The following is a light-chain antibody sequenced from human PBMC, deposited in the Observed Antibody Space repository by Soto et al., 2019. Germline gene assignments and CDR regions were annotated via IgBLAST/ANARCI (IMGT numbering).Light chain of an antibody. CDR3: QQYVSWT. CDR2: GTS. J-gene: IGKJ1*01. V-gene: IGKV3-20*01. CDR1: QTISSNY. Sequence: EIVVTQSPGTLSVSPGERAALSCRVSQTISSNYLAWYQQKPGQPPSLLIYGTSSRATGIPDRFSGSGSGTDFTLTISRLEPEDSAIYYCQQYVSWTFGQGTKVEIK.